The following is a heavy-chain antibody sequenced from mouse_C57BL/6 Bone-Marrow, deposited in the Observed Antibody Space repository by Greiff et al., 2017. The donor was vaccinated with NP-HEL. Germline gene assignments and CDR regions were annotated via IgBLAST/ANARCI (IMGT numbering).Heavy chain of an antibody. J-gene: IGHJ3*01. CDR1: GYSITSGYY. CDR3: ARERNGYDVAWFAY. CDR2: ISYDGSN. V-gene: IGHV3-6*01. Sequence: EVKLQESGPGLVKPSQSLSLTCSVTGYSITSGYYWNWIRQFPGNKLEWMGYISYDGSNNYNPSLKNRISITRDTSKNQFFLKLNSVTTEDTATYYCARERNGYDVAWFAYWGQGTLVTVSA. D-gene: IGHD2-2*01.